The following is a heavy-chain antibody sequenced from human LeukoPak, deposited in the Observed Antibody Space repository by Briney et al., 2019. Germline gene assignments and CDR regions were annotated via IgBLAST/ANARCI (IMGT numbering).Heavy chain of an antibody. CDR1: GVSISSSYSY. V-gene: IGHV4-39*07. Sequence: PSETLSLTCTVSGVSISSSYSYWGWIRQPPGMGLEWIGSIYYSGSTYYNPSLKSRVTISVDTSKNQFSLKLSSVTAADTAVYYCARVFRDGYNDAFDIWGQGTMVTVSS. J-gene: IGHJ3*02. CDR3: ARVFRDGYNDAFDI. D-gene: IGHD5-24*01. CDR2: IYYSGST.